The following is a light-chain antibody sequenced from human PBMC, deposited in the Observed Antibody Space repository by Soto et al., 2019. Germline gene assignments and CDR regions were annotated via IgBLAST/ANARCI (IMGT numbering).Light chain of an antibody. CDR1: SSDVGGYDY. V-gene: IGLV2-11*01. CDR2: DVS. J-gene: IGLJ3*02. CDR3: CSYAGSYTWV. Sequence: QSALTQPRSVSGSPGQSITISCTGTSSDVGGYDYVSWYQQRPGKASKLMIYDVSKRPSGVPDRFSGSKSGNTASLTISGLQAEDEADYYCCSYAGSYTWVFGGGTKLTVL.